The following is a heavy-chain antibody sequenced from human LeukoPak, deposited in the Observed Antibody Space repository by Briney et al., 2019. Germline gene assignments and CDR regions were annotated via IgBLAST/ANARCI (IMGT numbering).Heavy chain of an antibody. CDR3: AKSPGGSGIAYGLDV. Sequence: GGSLRLSCAASGFTFSNYALSWVRQAPGKGLEWVSCISYSGSTHYTDSVKGRFTISRDNPKNTLYLQMNGLRAEDTAVYYCAKSPGGSGIAYGLDVWGQGTTVTVSS. V-gene: IGHV3-23*01. CDR1: GFTFSNYA. J-gene: IGHJ6*02. D-gene: IGHD6-13*01. CDR2: ISYSGST.